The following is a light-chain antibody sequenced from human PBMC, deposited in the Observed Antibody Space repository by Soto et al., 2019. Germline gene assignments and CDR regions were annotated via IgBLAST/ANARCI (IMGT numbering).Light chain of an antibody. CDR2: SNN. Sequence: QSVLTQPPSASGTPGQRVTISCSGSSSNIGSNTVNWYQQLPGTAPKLLISSNNQRPSGVPDRFSGSKSGTSASLAISGLQSEDEADYYCAAWDDSLNGSYVFGTGTKLTVL. CDR3: AAWDDSLNGSYV. V-gene: IGLV1-44*01. J-gene: IGLJ1*01. CDR1: SSNIGSNT.